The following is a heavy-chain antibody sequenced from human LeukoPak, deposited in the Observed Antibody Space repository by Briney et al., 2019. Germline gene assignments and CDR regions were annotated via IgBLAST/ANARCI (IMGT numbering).Heavy chain of an antibody. CDR1: GFTVSSNY. CDR3: ARGHDYDSSVAY. D-gene: IGHD3-22*01. Sequence: GGSLRLSCAASGFTVSSNYMSWVRQAPGKGLEWVSVIYSGGSTYYADSVKGRFAISRDNSKNTVDLQMNSLRAEDTAVYYCARGHDYDSSVAYWGQGTLVTVSS. CDR2: IYSGGST. V-gene: IGHV3-66*01. J-gene: IGHJ4*02.